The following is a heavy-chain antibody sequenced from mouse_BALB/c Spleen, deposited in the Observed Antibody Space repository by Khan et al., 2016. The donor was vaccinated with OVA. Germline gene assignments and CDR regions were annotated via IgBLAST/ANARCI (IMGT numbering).Heavy chain of an antibody. CDR3: ARSYGSWAMDY. CDR1: GDSITSGF. D-gene: IGHD1-1*01. J-gene: IGHJ4*01. Sequence: DVQLQESGPSLVKPSQTLSLTCSVTGDSITSGFWNWIRKFPGNKFEYMGYVTYSGNTYYNPSLKSRISITRDTSKSQYYLQLNSVTTEDTATYFCARSYGSWAMDYWGQGTSVTVSS. CDR2: VTYSGNT. V-gene: IGHV3-8*02.